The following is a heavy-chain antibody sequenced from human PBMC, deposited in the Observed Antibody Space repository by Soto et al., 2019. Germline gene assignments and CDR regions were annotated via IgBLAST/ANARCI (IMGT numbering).Heavy chain of an antibody. V-gene: IGHV3-23*01. CDR2: LSGSGDSE. CDR1: GFTFTGFG. J-gene: IGHJ3*01. D-gene: IGHD3-10*01. CDR3: ANPIVRGWSYFQASAYDV. Sequence: EGQLLESGGGLVRPGGSLRISCAASGFTFTGFGMHWVRQAPGKGLVWVAALSGSGDSEYYAESVKGRFNISRDYSGGMLFLETGSLLVEDSAVYFCANPIVRGWSYFQASAYDVWGQGTIVTVSS.